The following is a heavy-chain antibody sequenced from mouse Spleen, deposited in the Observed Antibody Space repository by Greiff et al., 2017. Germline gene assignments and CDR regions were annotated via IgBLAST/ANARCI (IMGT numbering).Heavy chain of an antibody. V-gene: IGHV7-3*01. CDR2: IRNKANGYTT. CDR3: GYGSSYSWYFDV. J-gene: IGHJ1*01. Sequence: EVKLVESGGGLVQPGGSLSLSCAASGFTFTDYYMSWVRQPPGKALEWLGFIRNKANGYTTEYSASVKGRFTISRDNSQSILYLQMNALRAEDSATYYCGYGSSYSWYFDVWGAGTTVTVSS. D-gene: IGHD1-1*01. CDR1: GFTFTDYY.